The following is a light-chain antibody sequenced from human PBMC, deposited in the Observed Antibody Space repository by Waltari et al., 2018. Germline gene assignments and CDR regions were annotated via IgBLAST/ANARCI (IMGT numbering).Light chain of an antibody. CDR1: QDISIY. Sequence: DIQMTQSPSSLSASIGDRVTITCQASQDISIYVNWYQQKPGKAPRLLIYDASTLESGVPSRFTGGGSGTDFTFTINSLQPEDIATYYCLQYDNIPPYTFGQGTKLEIK. V-gene: IGKV1-33*01. J-gene: IGKJ2*01. CDR3: LQYDNIPPYT. CDR2: DAS.